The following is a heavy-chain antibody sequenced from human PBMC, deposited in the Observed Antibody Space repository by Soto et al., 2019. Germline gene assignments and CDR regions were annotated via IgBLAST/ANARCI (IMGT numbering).Heavy chain of an antibody. V-gene: IGHV3-30*03. Sequence: QVQLVESGGGMVQPGRSLRLSCAASGFTFSSYGMHWVRQAPGKGLEWVAAISYDGSNKYYADSVKGRFTISRANYRNTMYLQMNSLRAEDTGVEYCATDYYYDSSGYQPYYYYYGMDVWGQGTTVTVSS. J-gene: IGHJ6*02. D-gene: IGHD3-22*01. CDR2: ISYDGSNK. CDR3: ATDYYYDSSGYQPYYYYYGMDV. CDR1: GFTFSSYG.